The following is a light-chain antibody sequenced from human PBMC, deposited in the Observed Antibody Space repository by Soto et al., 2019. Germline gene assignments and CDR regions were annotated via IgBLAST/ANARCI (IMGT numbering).Light chain of an antibody. CDR1: QSISSW. J-gene: IGKJ1*01. CDR3: QQYNSYSPWT. CDR2: KAS. Sequence: DIQMTQSPSTLSASVGDRVTITCRASQSISSWLAWYQQKPGKAPKLLIYKASSLESGVPSRFSGDGSGTEFTLTISSLQPDDFATYYCQQYNSYSPWTFGQGTKVETK. V-gene: IGKV1-5*03.